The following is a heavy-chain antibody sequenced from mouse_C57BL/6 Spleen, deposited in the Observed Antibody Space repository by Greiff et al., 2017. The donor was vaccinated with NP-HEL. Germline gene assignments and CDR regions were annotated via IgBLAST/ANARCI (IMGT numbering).Heavy chain of an antibody. CDR1: GYSFTGYY. CDR3: AGDPNSSGYYFDY. D-gene: IGHD3-2*02. V-gene: IGHV1-42*01. CDR2: INPSTGGT. Sequence: VQLQQSGPELVKPGASVKISCKASGYSFTGYYMNWVKQSPEKSLEWIGEINPSTGGTTYNQKFKAKATLTVDKSSSTVYMQLKSLTSEDSAVYYCAGDPNSSGYYFDYWGQGTTLTVSS. J-gene: IGHJ2*01.